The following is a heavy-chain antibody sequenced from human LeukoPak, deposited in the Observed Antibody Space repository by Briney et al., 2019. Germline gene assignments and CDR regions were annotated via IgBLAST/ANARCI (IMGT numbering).Heavy chain of an antibody. D-gene: IGHD3-10*01. CDR1: GFTFSGYW. J-gene: IGHJ4*02. V-gene: IGHV3-74*01. Sequence: GGSLRLSCAASGFTFSGYWMHWVRQAPGKGLVWLSRINSDGSGTTNADSVKGRFTISRDNAKNTLYLQMNSLRGEDTAVYYCARGQGYYNPLDYRGQGTLVTVSS. CDR2: INSDGSGT. CDR3: ARGQGYYNPLDY.